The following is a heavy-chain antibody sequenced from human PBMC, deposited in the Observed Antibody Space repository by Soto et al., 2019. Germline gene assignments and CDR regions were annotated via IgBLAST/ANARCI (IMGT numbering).Heavy chain of an antibody. CDR2: INAGNGNT. D-gene: IGHD3-22*01. Sequence: GASVKVSCKASGYTFTGYAMHWVRQAPGQRLEWMGWINAGNGNTKYSQKFQGRFTITRDTSASTAYMELSSLRSEDTAVYYCARFYYDSSGYLPSPYYYYYGMDVWGQGTTVTVSS. V-gene: IGHV1-3*01. J-gene: IGHJ6*02. CDR1: GYTFTGYA. CDR3: ARFYYDSSGYLPSPYYYYYGMDV.